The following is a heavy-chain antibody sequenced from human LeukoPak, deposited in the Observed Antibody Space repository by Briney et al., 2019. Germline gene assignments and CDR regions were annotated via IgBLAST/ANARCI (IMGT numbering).Heavy chain of an antibody. Sequence: ASVKVSCKASGGSFSSYAISWMRQAPGQGLEWMGGIIPIFGTVNYAQKFQGRVTITADESTSTAFMELSSLRSEDTAVYYCARTVKVGAITPADFYYYGMDVWGQGTTVTVSS. CDR2: IIPIFGTV. J-gene: IGHJ6*02. V-gene: IGHV1-69*13. CDR1: GGSFSSYA. D-gene: IGHD1-26*01. CDR3: ARTVKVGAITPADFYYYGMDV.